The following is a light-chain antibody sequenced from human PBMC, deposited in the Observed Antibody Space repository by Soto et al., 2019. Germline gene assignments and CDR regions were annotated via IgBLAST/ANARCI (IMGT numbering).Light chain of an antibody. V-gene: IGLV2-23*02. J-gene: IGLJ2*01. Sequence: QSVLTQPASVSGSPGQSITISCTGTSSDVGSHNFVSWYQQRPGKAPKLMIFEVTKRPSGVSSRFSASKSGNTASLTISGVPAEDEADYYCCSYAGTTTWVFGGGTKLTVL. CDR3: CSYAGTTTWV. CDR1: SSDVGSHNF. CDR2: EVT.